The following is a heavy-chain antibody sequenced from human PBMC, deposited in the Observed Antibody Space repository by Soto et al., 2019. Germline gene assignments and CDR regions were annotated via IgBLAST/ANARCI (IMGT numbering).Heavy chain of an antibody. CDR3: AHGCGSWGEYGMDV. CDR2: IYWDDDK. J-gene: IGHJ6*02. CDR1: GFSLNTYGVG. Sequence: QITLKQSGPTLVKPTQTHTLTCTFSGFSLNTYGVGVGWIRQPPGKALEWLALIYWDDDKRYSPSLKSRLTITADTNKDQVGVTLTNMDPVDTATYYCAHGCGSWGEYGMDVWGQGTTVTVSS. D-gene: IGHD1-26*01. V-gene: IGHV2-5*02.